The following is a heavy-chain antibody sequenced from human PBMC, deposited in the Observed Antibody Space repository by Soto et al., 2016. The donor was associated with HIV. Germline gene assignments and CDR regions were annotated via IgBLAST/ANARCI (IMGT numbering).Heavy chain of an antibody. J-gene: IGHJ3*02. CDR3: ATPRGVGGPDAFDI. CDR2: IYSGGST. V-gene: IGHV3-66*01. CDR1: GFTVSSNY. D-gene: IGHD2-15*01. Sequence: EVQLVESGGGLVQPGGSLRLSCAASGFTVSSNYMSWVRQAPGKGLEWVSVIYSGGSTYYADSVKGRFTISRDNSKNTLYLQMNSLRAEDTAVYYCATPRGVGGPDAFDIWGQGTMVTVSS.